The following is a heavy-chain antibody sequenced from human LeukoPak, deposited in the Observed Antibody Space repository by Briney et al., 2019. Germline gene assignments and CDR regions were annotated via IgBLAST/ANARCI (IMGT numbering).Heavy chain of an antibody. Sequence: SGTLSLTCAVSGGSISSSNWWSWVRQPPGKGLEWTGEIYHSGSTNYNPSLKSRVTISVDKSKNQFSLKLSSVTAADTAVYYCARAEGDDYYYYYGMDVWGQGTTVTVSS. CDR1: GGSISSSNW. CDR2: IYHSGST. V-gene: IGHV4-4*02. J-gene: IGHJ6*02. CDR3: ARAEGDDYYYYYGMDV. D-gene: IGHD2-21*02.